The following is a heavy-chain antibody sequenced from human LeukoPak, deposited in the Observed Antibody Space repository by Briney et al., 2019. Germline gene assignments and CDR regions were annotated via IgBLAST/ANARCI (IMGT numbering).Heavy chain of an antibody. CDR1: GFTFDDYT. Sequence: QAGGSLRLSCAASGFTFDDYTMHWVRQAPGKGLEWVSLISWDGGSTYYADSVKGRFTISRDNSKNSLYLQMNSLRTEDTALYYCAKGFDYGGNSPPGYWGQGTLVTVSS. D-gene: IGHD4-23*01. CDR2: ISWDGGST. CDR3: AKGFDYGGNSPPGY. V-gene: IGHV3-43*01. J-gene: IGHJ4*02.